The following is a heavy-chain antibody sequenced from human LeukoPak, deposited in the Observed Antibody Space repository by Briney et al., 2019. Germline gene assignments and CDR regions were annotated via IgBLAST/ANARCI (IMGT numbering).Heavy chain of an antibody. D-gene: IGHD4-23*01. CDR3: AREPYGGNSGFDY. CDR2: ISSSSSSTI. CDR1: GFTFSSYS. J-gene: IGHJ4*02. V-gene: IGHV3-48*01. Sequence: GGSLRLSCAASGFTFSSYSMNWVRQAPGKGLEWVSYISSSSSSTIYYADSVKGRFTISRDNAKNSLYLQMNSLRAEDTAVYYCAREPYGGNSGFDYWGQGTLVTVSS.